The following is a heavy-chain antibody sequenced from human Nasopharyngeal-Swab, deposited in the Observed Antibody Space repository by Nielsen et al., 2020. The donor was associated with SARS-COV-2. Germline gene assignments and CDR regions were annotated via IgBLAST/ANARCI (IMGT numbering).Heavy chain of an antibody. Sequence: VRQMPGKGLGWVANIKQDGSEKYYVDSVKGRFTISRDNAKNSLYLQMNSLRAEDTAVYYCARVSRYYDILTGHYAEDGMDVWGQGTTVTVSS. V-gene: IGHV3-7*02. CDR3: ARVSRYYDILTGHYAEDGMDV. J-gene: IGHJ6*02. D-gene: IGHD3-9*01. CDR2: IKQDGSEK.